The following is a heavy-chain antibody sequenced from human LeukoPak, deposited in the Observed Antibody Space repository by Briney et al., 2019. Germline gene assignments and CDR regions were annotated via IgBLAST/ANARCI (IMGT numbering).Heavy chain of an antibody. V-gene: IGHV4-39*01. CDR1: GGSISSSTHY. D-gene: IGHD3-10*01. CDR2: INYSGST. CDR3: ARARLSIVRGITNFDY. J-gene: IGHJ4*02. Sequence: SETLSLTCTVSGGSISSSTHYWGWIRQPPGKGLEWIGSINYSGSTFYNPSLKSRVTISVDTSKNQFSLILSSVTAADTAVYFCARARLSIVRGITNFDYWGQGTVVTVSS.